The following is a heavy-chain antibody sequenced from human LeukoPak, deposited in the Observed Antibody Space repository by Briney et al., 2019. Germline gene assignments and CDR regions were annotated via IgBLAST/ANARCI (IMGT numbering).Heavy chain of an antibody. Sequence: SETLSLTCTVSGGSISSYYWSWIRQPPGKGLERIGYIYYSGSTYYNPSLKSRVSISVDTSKNQFSLKVSSVTAADTAVYYCARDVKSSGYNYYGMDVWGQGTTVTVSS. V-gene: IGHV4-59*12. J-gene: IGHJ6*02. CDR2: IYYSGST. CDR1: GGSISSYY. D-gene: IGHD6-19*01. CDR3: ARDVKSSGYNYYGMDV.